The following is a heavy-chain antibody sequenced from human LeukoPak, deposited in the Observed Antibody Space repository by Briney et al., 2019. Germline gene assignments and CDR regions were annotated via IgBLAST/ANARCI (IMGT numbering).Heavy chain of an antibody. J-gene: IGHJ4*02. CDR2: TRNEANIYTT. V-gene: IGHV3-72*01. CDR1: GFTFSDHY. CDR3: ARDTVHRVAAVEGSY. D-gene: IGHD6-13*01. Sequence: PGGSLRLSCAASGFTFSDHYMDWVRQAPGKGLEWVGRTRNEANIYTTKYAASVKGRFTISRDDSKNSLYLQMNSLKTEDTAVYYCARDTVHRVAAVEGSYWGQGTLVTVSS.